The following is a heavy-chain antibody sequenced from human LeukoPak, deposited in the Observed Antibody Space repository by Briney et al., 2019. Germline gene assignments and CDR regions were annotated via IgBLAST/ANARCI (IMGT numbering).Heavy chain of an antibody. CDR2: INHSGST. V-gene: IGHV4-34*01. D-gene: IGHD3-10*01. CDR3: ARLFRPYYYGSGSPNDAFDI. Sequence: SETLSLTCAVYGGSFSGYYWSWIRQPPGKGLEWIGEINHSGSTNYNPSLKSRVTISVDTSKNQFSLKLSSVTAADTAVYYCARLFRPYYYGSGSPNDAFDIWGQGTMVTVSS. CDR1: GGSFSGYY. J-gene: IGHJ3*02.